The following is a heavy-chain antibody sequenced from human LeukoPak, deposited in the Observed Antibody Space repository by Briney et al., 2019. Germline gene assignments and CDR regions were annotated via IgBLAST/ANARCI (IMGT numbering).Heavy chain of an antibody. CDR1: GGTFSSYA. CDR3: ARVPDLILWFGEEDNHPYYMDV. CDR2: IIPIFGTA. D-gene: IGHD3-10*01. J-gene: IGHJ6*03. V-gene: IGHV1-69*13. Sequence: SVKVSCKASGGTFSSYAISWVRQAPGQGLEWMGGIIPIFGTANYAQKFQGRVTITADESTSTAYMELSSLRSEDTAVYYCARVPDLILWFGEEDNHPYYMDVWGKGTTVTISS.